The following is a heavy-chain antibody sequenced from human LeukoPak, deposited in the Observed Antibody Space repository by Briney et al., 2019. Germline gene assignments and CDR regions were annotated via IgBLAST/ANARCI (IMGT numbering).Heavy chain of an antibody. Sequence: ASVKVSCKASGYTFTSYAMHWVRQAPGQRLEWMGWINAGNGNTKYSQKFQGRVTITRDTSASTAYMELSSLRSEDTAVYYCATLWFGELFIFDYWGQGTLVTVSS. D-gene: IGHD3-10*01. V-gene: IGHV1-3*01. CDR2: INAGNGNT. J-gene: IGHJ4*02. CDR1: GYTFTSYA. CDR3: ATLWFGELFIFDY.